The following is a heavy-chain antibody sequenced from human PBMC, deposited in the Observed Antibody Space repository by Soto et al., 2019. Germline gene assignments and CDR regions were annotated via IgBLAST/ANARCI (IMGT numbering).Heavy chain of an antibody. CDR1: GYAFTGYG. Sequence: QVQLVQSGAEVKKTGASEKVSCKATGYAFTGYGISWVRQAPGQGLEWMGWISAYNGNKNYAQKLQGRVTMTTDTSTSTAYMELRSLRSDDTAVDYCARKIAANLGFDPWGQGTLVTVSS. V-gene: IGHV1-18*01. J-gene: IGHJ5*02. CDR3: ARKIAANLGFDP. D-gene: IGHD6-6*01. CDR2: ISAYNGNK.